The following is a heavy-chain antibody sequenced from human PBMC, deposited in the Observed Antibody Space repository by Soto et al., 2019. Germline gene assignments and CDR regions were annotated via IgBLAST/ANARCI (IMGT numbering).Heavy chain of an antibody. Sequence: WMNWVRQAPGKGLEWVGRIKSKTDGGTTDYAAPVKGRFTISRDDSKNTLYLQMNSLKTEDTAVYYCTTDLGAQRSWGRTYYDFWSGYSRRNWFDPWGQGTLVTVSS. V-gene: IGHV3-15*07. CDR3: TTDLGAQRSWGRTYYDFWSGYSRRNWFDP. J-gene: IGHJ5*02. D-gene: IGHD3-3*01. CDR1: W. CDR2: IKSKTDGGTT.